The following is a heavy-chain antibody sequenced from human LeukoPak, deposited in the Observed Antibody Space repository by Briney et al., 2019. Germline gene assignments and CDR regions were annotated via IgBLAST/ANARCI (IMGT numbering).Heavy chain of an antibody. D-gene: IGHD4-17*01. CDR2: ISSNGGST. V-gene: IGHV3-64*02. J-gene: IGHJ4*02. CDR1: GFTFSSYW. CDR3: ARDYSTVTTFFDY. Sequence: PGGSLRLSCAASGFTFSSYWMSWVRQAPGKGLEYVSAISSNGGSTYYADSVKGRFTISRDNAKNSLYPQMNSLRAEDTAVYYCARDYSTVTTFFDYWGQGTLVTVSS.